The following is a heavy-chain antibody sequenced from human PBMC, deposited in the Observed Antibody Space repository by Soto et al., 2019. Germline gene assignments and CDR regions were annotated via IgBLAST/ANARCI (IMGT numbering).Heavy chain of an antibody. CDR3: AKAGNGCWSGYYIDY. D-gene: IGHD3-3*01. J-gene: IGHJ4*02. CDR1: GFTFDDYA. V-gene: IGHV3-9*01. CDR2: ISWHSGSI. Sequence: EVQLVESGGGLVQPGRSLRLSCAASGFTFDDYAMHWVRQAPGKGLEWVSGISWHSGSIGYADSVKGRFTISRDNAKNSLYLQMNSLRAEDTAWYYCAKAGNGCWSGYYIDYWGQGTLVTVSS.